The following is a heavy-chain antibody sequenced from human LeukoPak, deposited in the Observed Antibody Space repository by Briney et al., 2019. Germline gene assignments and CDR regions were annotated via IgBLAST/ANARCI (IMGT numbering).Heavy chain of an antibody. Sequence: PSETLSLTCTASGGTFTSYWWSWGRQPPGKGLEWIGYIYYSGSTNYNPSLKSRVTISVDTSKNQFSLKLSSVTAADTAVYYCAPDTRYRAGVYYAQQQKIDSWGQGTLVTVSS. V-gene: IGHV4-59*01. D-gene: IGHD2-8*01. CDR3: APDTRYRAGVYYAQQQKIDS. CDR2: IYYSGST. J-gene: IGHJ4*02. CDR1: GGTFTSYW.